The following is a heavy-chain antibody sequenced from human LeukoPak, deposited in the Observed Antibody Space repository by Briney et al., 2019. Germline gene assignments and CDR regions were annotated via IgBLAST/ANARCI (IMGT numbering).Heavy chain of an antibody. Sequence: GSSVKVSCKASGGTFSSYAISWVRQAPGQGLELMGGIIPSFGTANYAQKFQGRVTITADESTNTAYMELSSLRSADTAVYYCANLDYYDSSGHYYAPGGNHGHNCFDPWGQGTLVTVSS. CDR2: IIPSFGTA. J-gene: IGHJ5*02. V-gene: IGHV1-69*01. CDR3: ANLDYYDSSGHYYAPGGNHGHNCFDP. CDR1: GGTFSSYA. D-gene: IGHD3-22*01.